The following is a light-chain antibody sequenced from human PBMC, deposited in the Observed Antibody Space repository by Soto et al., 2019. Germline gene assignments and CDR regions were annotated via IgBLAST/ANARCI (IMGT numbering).Light chain of an antibody. V-gene: IGKV3-11*01. CDR1: QSVSSY. CDR3: QQRSNWPIT. J-gene: IGKJ5*01. CDR2: DTS. Sequence: EIVLTQSPAALSLSPGERATLSCRASQSVSSYLAWYQQKPGQAPRLLIYDTSNRATGIPARFSGSGSGTDFTLPISNLEPEDFAVYYCQQRSNWPITFGQGTRLEIK.